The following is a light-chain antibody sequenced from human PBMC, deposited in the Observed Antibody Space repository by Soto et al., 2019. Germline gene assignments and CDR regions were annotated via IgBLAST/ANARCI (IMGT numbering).Light chain of an antibody. J-gene: IGLJ2*01. CDR2: DGS. CDR3: CSYAGSNILI. Sequence: QSALTQPRSVYGSPGQSVTISCTGTSSDVGGYNYVSWYQQHPGKAPKLIISDGSKRPSGVPDRFSGSKSGNTASLTISGLQAEDEADYYCCSYAGSNILILGGGTKLTVL. CDR1: SSDVGGYNY. V-gene: IGLV2-11*01.